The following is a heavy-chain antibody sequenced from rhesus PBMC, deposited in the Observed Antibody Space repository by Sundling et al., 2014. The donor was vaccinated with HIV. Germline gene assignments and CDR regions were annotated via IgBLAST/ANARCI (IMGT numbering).Heavy chain of an antibody. CDR2: ISGSSGST. V-gene: IGHV4-147*01. J-gene: IGHJ2*01. D-gene: IGHD2-21*01. Sequence: QVQLQESGPGLVKPSETLSLTCAVSGSSISSNYWSWIRQPPGKGLEWIGRISGSSGSTSYNPSLTSRVTISKDTSKNQFSLKLSSVTAADTAVYYCARDEILEYCSGSDCEEYWYLDLWGPGTPITISS. CDR3: ARDEILEYCSGSDCEEYWYLDL. CDR1: GSSISSNY.